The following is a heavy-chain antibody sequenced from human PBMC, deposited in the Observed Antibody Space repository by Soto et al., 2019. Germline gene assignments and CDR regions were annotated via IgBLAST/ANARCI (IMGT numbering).Heavy chain of an antibody. CDR2: ISGSGGST. D-gene: IGHD2-15*01. Sequence: GSLIRSFAASGCTFSGYAMSWVRQVPGKGLEWVSAISGSGGSTYYADSVKGRFTISRDNSKNTLYLQMNSLRAEDTAVYYCATGRLVAAYYFAYWGQGTLVTAPQ. CDR1: GCTFSGYA. V-gene: IGHV3-23*01. CDR3: ATGRLVAAYYFAY. J-gene: IGHJ4*02.